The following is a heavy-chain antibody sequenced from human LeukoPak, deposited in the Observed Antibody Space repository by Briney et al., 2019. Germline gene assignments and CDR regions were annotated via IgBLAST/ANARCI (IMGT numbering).Heavy chain of an antibody. J-gene: IGHJ4*02. CDR2: IYYSGST. Sequence: SETLSLTCTVSGGSISSYYWSWIRQPPGKGLEWIGYIYYSGSTNYNPSLKSRVTISVDTSKNQFSLKLSSVTAADTAVYYCARGRRSCSGGSCYPVFDYWGQGTLVTVSS. D-gene: IGHD2-15*01. CDR3: ARGRRSCSGGSCYPVFDY. CDR1: GGSISSYY. V-gene: IGHV4-59*01.